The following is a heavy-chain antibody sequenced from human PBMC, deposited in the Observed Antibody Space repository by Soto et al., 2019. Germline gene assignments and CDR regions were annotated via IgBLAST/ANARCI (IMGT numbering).Heavy chain of an antibody. CDR2: IIPIFGTA. J-gene: IGHJ6*02. D-gene: IGHD5-12*01. Sequence: SVKVSCKASGCTFSSYAISWVRQAPGQGLEWMGGIIPIFGTANYAQKFQGRVTITADESTSTAYMELSSLRSEDTAVYYCATAIVATGYYGMDVWGQEATVTVSS. CDR3: ATAIVATGYYGMDV. V-gene: IGHV1-69*13. CDR1: GCTFSSYA.